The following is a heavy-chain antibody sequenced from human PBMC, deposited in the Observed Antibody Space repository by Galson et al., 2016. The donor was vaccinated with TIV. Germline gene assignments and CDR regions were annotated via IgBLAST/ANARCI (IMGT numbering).Heavy chain of an antibody. CDR3: AREPTVFGVLSGLDS. J-gene: IGHJ4*02. CDR1: GFTFDRLP. V-gene: IGHV3-21*06. CDR2: IDSSGNYI. Sequence: SLRLSCAASGFTFDRLPMHWVRQAPGEGLEWVSYIDSSGNYIYYGDSVRGRFTVSRDNARSTLFLQMNTLRAEDTAMYYCAREPTVFGVLSGLDSWGPGTLVTVSS. D-gene: IGHD3-3*01.